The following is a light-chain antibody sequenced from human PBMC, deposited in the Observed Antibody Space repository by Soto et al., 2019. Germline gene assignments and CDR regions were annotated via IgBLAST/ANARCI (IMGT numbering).Light chain of an antibody. J-gene: IGKJ2*01. CDR1: ESVCSN. CDR3: QQYNNWLPHT. Sequence: EIVMTQSPATLSVSPGERATLSARASESVCSNLAWYEQKPGQAPRLLIYGASTRATGIPARFSGSGSGTELPLTISSLQSEDFEVDYLQQYNNWLPHTFGQGTKLEIK. CDR2: GAS. V-gene: IGKV3-15*01.